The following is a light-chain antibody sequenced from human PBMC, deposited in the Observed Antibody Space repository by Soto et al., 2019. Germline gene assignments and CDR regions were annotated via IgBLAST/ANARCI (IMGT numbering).Light chain of an antibody. CDR2: GAS. V-gene: IGKV3-20*01. Sequence: EIVLTQSPGTLSLSPGERATLSCRASQTIGSSSLAWYQQKPGQGPRLLIYGASSRATGTPDRFSGSGSGTDFTLTINRLEPEDFALYYCQQYGSSPPTFGQGTKVDI. J-gene: IGKJ1*01. CDR1: QTIGSSS. CDR3: QQYGSSPPT.